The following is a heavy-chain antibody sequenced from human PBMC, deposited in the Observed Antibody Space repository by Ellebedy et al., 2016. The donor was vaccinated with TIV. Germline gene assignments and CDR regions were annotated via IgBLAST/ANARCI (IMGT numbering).Heavy chain of an antibody. Sequence: GESLKISCAASGFTFSTYAMNWVRRAPGKGLDWVSTISGIGGYTYYADSVKGRFTISRDNAKNTLYLHMNSLRAEDAAVYYCAKDRQNYYGVDVWGQGTTVTVSS. CDR1: GFTFSTYA. CDR2: ISGIGGYT. V-gene: IGHV3-23*01. J-gene: IGHJ6*02. CDR3: AKDRQNYYGVDV.